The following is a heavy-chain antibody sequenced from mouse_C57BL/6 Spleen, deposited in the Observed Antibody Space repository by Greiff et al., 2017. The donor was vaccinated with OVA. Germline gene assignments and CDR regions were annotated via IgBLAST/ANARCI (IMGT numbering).Heavy chain of an antibody. CDR3: ARGGGSSRYFDV. CDR2: IDPSDSET. V-gene: IGHV1-52*01. Sequence: VKLQQPGAELVRPGSSVKLSCKASGYTFTSYWMHWVKQRPIQGLEWIGNIDPSDSETHYNQKFKDKATLTVDKSSSTAYMQLSSLTSEDSAVYYCARGGGSSRYFDVWGTGTTVTVSS. D-gene: IGHD1-1*01. J-gene: IGHJ1*03. CDR1: GYTFTSYW.